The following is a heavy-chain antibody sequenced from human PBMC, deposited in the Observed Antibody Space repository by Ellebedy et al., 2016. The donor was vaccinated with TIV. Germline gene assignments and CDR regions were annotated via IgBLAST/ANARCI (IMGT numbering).Heavy chain of an antibody. D-gene: IGHD6-19*01. J-gene: IGHJ3*02. CDR1: GFTFHNYW. Sequence: GESLKISCAASGFTFHNYWMNWVRQAPGKGLEWVANIKRDGSEKYYVDSVKGRFTISRDNTNNSLYLQMNSLRAEDTAVYYCARDRAVGTMDAFDIWGQGTMVTVS. V-gene: IGHV3-7*04. CDR2: IKRDGSEK. CDR3: ARDRAVGTMDAFDI.